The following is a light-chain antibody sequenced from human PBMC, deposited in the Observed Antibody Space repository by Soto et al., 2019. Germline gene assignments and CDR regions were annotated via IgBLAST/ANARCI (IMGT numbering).Light chain of an antibody. Sequence: ILITQKPATLSVSPGERATLSCRASQSVSSNLAWYQQKPGQAPRLLIYGASTRATGIPARFSGSGSGTEFTLTISSLQSEDFAVYYCQQYNNWPWTFGQGTKVDIK. J-gene: IGKJ1*01. V-gene: IGKV3-15*01. CDR1: QSVSSN. CDR2: GAS. CDR3: QQYNNWPWT.